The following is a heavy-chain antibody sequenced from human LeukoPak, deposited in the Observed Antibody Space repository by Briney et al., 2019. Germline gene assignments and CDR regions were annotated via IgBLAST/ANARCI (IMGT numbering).Heavy chain of an antibody. CDR2: IYPGASDT. J-gene: IGHJ4*02. CDR3: ALGVAGRFAF. D-gene: IGHD6-19*01. Sequence: GESLKISCKGSGYSFSTYWIGWVRQMPGKGLEWMGSIYPGASDTTYAPSFQGQVTISADKSISTAYLQWNSLKASDTAMYYCALGVAGRFAFWGQGTLVTVSS. CDR1: GYSFSTYW. V-gene: IGHV5-51*01.